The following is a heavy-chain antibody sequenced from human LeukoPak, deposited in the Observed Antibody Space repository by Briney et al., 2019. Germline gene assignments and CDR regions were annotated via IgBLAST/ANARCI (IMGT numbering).Heavy chain of an antibody. J-gene: IGHJ6*02. Sequence: SVKVSCKASGGTFSSYAISWVRQAPGQGLEWMGRIIPILGIANYAQKFQGRVTITADKSTSTAYMELSSLRSEDTAVYYCASPREIGLYGMDVWGQGTTVTVSS. V-gene: IGHV1-69*04. CDR1: GGTFSSYA. CDR2: IIPILGIA. D-gene: IGHD3-10*01. CDR3: ASPREIGLYGMDV.